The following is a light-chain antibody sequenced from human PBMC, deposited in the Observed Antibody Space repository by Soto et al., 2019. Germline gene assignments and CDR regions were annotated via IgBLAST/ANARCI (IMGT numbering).Light chain of an antibody. CDR3: QQYNNWPSIT. Sequence: EIVMTQSPGTLSVSPWERATLSCRASHSVRSNLAWYQQKPGQAPRLLIYAASTRATGIPARLSGSGYGTEFTLTISSLQSEDFAVYYCQQYNNWPSITFGQGTRLEIK. J-gene: IGKJ5*01. V-gene: IGKV3-15*01. CDR1: HSVRSN. CDR2: AAS.